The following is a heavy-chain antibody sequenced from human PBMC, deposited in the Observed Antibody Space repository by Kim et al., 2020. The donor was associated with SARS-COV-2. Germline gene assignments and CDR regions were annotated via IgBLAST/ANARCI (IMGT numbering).Heavy chain of an antibody. CDR2: SNHSGST. Sequence: SETLSLTCAVYGGSFSGYYWSWIRQPPGKGLEWIGESNHSGSTNYNHSLKSRVTISGDTSKNTISLKMSSLTAADTAVYYCARGTGHSVRDAYHYYYID. CDR3: ARGTGHSVRDAYHYYYID. J-gene: IGHJ6*03. D-gene: IGHD6-13*01. V-gene: IGHV4-34*01. CDR1: GGSFSGYY.